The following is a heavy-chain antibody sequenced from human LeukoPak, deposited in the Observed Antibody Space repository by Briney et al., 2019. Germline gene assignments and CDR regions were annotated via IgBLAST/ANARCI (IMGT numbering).Heavy chain of an antibody. V-gene: IGHV3-21*01. CDR1: GFTFSSHS. D-gene: IGHD6-13*01. Sequence: GGSLRLSCAASGFTFSSHSLMWVRQAPGKGLEWVSSISPDSGYIYYADSVKGRFTISRDNAENSLFLQMNSLGAEDTAVYYCAPFSAVTHYYFDYWGQGTLVTVSS. CDR3: APFSAVTHYYFDY. CDR2: ISPDSGYI. J-gene: IGHJ4*02.